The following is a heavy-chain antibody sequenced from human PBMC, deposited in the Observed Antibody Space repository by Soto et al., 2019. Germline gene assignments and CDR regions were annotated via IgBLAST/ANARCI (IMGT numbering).Heavy chain of an antibody. V-gene: IGHV4-4*02. D-gene: IGHD3-10*01. J-gene: IGHJ5*02. CDR3: ARGCYYDSGTYYARENWFDP. Sequence: SETLSLTCAVSGGSISSSNWWSWVRQPPGKGLEWIGEIYHSGSTNYNPSLKSRVTISVDKSKNQFSLKLSSVTAADTAVYYCARGCYYDSGTYYARENWFDPWGQGTLVTVSS. CDR1: GGSISSSNW. CDR2: IYHSGST.